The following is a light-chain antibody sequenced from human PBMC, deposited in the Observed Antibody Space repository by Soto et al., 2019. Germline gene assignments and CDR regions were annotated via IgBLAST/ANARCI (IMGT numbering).Light chain of an antibody. CDR1: QSLSST. CDR2: GAS. Sequence: EIVMTQSPAALSVSPGERGTLSCRATQSLSSTLAWYQQKPGQAPRLLIYGASTRATGIPARFSGSGSGTEFTLTISSLQSEDFAVYYCQQYNKWPRTFGQGTKVDIK. CDR3: QQYNKWPRT. J-gene: IGKJ1*01. V-gene: IGKV3-15*01.